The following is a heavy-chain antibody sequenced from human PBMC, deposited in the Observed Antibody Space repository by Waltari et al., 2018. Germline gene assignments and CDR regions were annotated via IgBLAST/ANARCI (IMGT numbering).Heavy chain of an antibody. Sequence: QVQLVESGGGVVQPGRSLRLSCAASGFTFGCYAMHWVRQAPGKGLEWVAVISFDGSNKYYADSVKGRFTISRDNSKNTLYLQMNSLRAEDTAVYYCARDTVDSGYVGFYFDYWGQGTLVTVSS. CDR3: ARDTVDSGYVGFYFDY. CDR1: GFTFGCYA. CDR2: ISFDGSNK. J-gene: IGHJ4*02. V-gene: IGHV3-30-3*01. D-gene: IGHD5-12*01.